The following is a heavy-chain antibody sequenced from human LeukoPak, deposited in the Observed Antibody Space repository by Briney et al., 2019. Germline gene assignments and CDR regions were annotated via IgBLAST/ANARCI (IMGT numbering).Heavy chain of an antibody. J-gene: IGHJ3*02. D-gene: IGHD3-10*01. CDR2: IYTSGST. CDR1: GGSISSYY. V-gene: IGHV4-4*07. Sequence: SETLSLTCTVSGGSISSYYWSWIRQPAGKGLEWIGRIYTSGSTNYNPSLKSRVTMSVDTSKNQFSLKLSSVTAADTAVYYCARGEVRGVFWHFSPEDAFDIWGQGTMVTVSS. CDR3: ARGEVRGVFWHFSPEDAFDI.